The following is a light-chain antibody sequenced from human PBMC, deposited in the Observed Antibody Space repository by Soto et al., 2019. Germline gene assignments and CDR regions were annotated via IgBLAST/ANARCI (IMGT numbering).Light chain of an antibody. CDR2: GNS. J-gene: IGLJ1*01. CDR3: QSYDSTPL. V-gene: IGLV1-40*01. Sequence: QSVLTQPPSVSGAPGQRVTISCTGSSSNIRAGYDVHWYQQLPGTAPKLLIYGNSNRPSGVPDRFSGSKSGTSASLAIAGLRAEDEADSYCQSYDSTPLLGTGTKLTVL. CDR1: SSNIRAGYD.